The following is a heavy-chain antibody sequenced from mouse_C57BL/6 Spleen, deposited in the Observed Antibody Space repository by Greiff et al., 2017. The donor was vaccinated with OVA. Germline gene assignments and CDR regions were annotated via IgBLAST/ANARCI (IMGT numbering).Heavy chain of an antibody. CDR1: GFTFSSYG. D-gene: IGHD4-1*01. V-gene: IGHV5-6*01. CDR3: ASWGLCFDY. CDR2: ISSGGSYT. Sequence: EVQVVESGGDLVKPGGSLKLSCAASGFTFSSYGMSWVRQTPDKRLEWVATISSGGSYTYYPDSVKGRFTISRDNAKNNQNLHMRRLKSKDTARYYCASWGLCFDYWGPGTTLTVSS. J-gene: IGHJ2*01.